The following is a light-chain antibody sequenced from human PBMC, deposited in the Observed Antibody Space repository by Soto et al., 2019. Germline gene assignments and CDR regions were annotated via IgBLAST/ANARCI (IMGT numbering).Light chain of an antibody. CDR3: QQDGSAPET. J-gene: IGKJ1*01. V-gene: IGKV3-20*01. CDR1: QSVSSSY. CDR2: GAS. Sequence: EIVLTQSPGTLSLSPGERATISCRASQSVSSSYLAWYQQKPGQAPRLLIYGASSRATGIPDRFSGSGSGTDFTLTISRLEPEDFAVYYGQQDGSAPETFGQGTRWIS.